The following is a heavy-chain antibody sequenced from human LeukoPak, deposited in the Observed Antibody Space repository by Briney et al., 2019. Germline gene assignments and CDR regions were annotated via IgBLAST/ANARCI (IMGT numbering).Heavy chain of an antibody. D-gene: IGHD3-10*01. Sequence: SETLSLTCTVSGGSISSGGYYWSWIRQPPGKGLEWIGYIYHSGSTYYNPSLKSRVTISVDTSKNQFSLKLSSVTAADTAVYYCARDRRHYGSGFADAFDIWGQGTMVTVSS. CDR2: IYHSGST. J-gene: IGHJ3*02. CDR1: GGSISSGGYY. CDR3: ARDRRHYGSGFADAFDI. V-gene: IGHV4-30-2*01.